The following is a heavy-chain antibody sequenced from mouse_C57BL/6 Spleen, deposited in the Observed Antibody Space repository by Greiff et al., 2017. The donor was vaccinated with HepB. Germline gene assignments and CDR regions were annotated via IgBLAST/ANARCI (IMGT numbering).Heavy chain of an antibody. D-gene: IGHD2-3*01. CDR3: ARGEDDGYYYFDY. CDR2: IYPGRGSN. Sequence: QVQLQQPGAELVKPGASVTMSCKASGYTFTSYCITWVKQRPGQGLEWIGAIYPGRGSNNYNEKFKSKATLTVDTSSSTAYMQISSLTSEDSAVYYCARGEDDGYYYFDYWGQGTTLTVSS. J-gene: IGHJ2*01. V-gene: IGHV1-55*01. CDR1: GYTFTSYC.